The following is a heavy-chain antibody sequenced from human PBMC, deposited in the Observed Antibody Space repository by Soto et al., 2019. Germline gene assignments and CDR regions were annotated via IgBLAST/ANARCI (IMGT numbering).Heavy chain of an antibody. J-gene: IGHJ4*02. Sequence: EVPLVESGGGLVQTGGSLRLSCAIFESTVSRDWMNWVRQAPGKGLEWVAHINQDGSEKYYVDSVKGRFTISRDNAKKSLYLQMNSLRPADTAMYYGSGGVGDAFGGQGTLVIVSS. CDR1: ESTVSRDW. D-gene: IGHD1-26*01. CDR2: INQDGSEK. V-gene: IGHV3-7*04. CDR3: SGGVGDAF.